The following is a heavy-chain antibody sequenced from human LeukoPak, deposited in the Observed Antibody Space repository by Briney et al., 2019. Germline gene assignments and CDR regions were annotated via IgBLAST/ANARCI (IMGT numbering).Heavy chain of an antibody. D-gene: IGHD3-3*01. Sequence: APVKVSCKASGYTFTGYYMHWVRQAPGQGLEWMGWINPNSGGTNYAQKFQGRVTMTRDTSISTAYMDLSGLKSDDTAVYFCARLAPLEWLPYFDYWGQGTLVTVSS. V-gene: IGHV1-2*02. J-gene: IGHJ4*02. CDR1: GYTFTGYY. CDR2: INPNSGGT. CDR3: ARLAPLEWLPYFDY.